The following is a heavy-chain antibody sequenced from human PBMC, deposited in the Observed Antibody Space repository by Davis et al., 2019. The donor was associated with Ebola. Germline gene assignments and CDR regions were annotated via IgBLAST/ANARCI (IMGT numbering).Heavy chain of an antibody. CDR3: ARTDRVCSGGRCYSGDDFDY. D-gene: IGHD2-15*01. J-gene: IGHJ4*02. Sequence: MPGGSLRLSCAVFGGSMGSSYWWSWVRQSPGKGLEWIGEIYHSGTTNYNPSLKSRVTMSVDTSKSQFSLKLTSVTAADTAVYYCARTDRVCSGGRCYSGDDFDYWGQGTLVTVSS. CDR1: GGSMGSSYW. V-gene: IGHV4-4*02. CDR2: IYHSGTT.